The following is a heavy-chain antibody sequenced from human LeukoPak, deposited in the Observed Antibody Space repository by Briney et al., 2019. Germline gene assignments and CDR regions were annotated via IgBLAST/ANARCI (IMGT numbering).Heavy chain of an antibody. CDR1: GFTFSSYA. J-gene: IGHJ4*02. V-gene: IGHV3-30-3*01. D-gene: IGHD2-2*01. CDR3: ARAVGYCSSTSCYLPADY. CDR2: ISCDGSNK. Sequence: GGSLRLSCAASGFTFSSYAMPWVRQAPGKGLEWVAVISCDGSNKYYADSVKGRFTISRDNSKNTLYLQMNSLRAEDTAVYYCARAVGYCSSTSCYLPADYWGQGTLVTVSS.